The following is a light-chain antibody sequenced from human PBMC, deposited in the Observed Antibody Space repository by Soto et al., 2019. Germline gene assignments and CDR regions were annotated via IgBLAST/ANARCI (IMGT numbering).Light chain of an antibody. J-gene: IGKJ2*01. V-gene: IGKV3-11*01. CDR1: QSVSNY. CDR3: QQRSNWYT. Sequence: EIVLTQSPATLSLSPGERATLSCRASQSVSNYLAWYQQKPGKAPRLLIYDASNRASGIPARFSGSGSGTDFPLTISSLEPEDSAVYYCQQRSNWYTFGQGTKLEIK. CDR2: DAS.